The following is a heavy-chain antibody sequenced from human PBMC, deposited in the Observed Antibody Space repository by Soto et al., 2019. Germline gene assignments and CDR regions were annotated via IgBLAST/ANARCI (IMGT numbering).Heavy chain of an antibody. J-gene: IGHJ6*02. CDR2: INPNSGGT. V-gene: IGHV1-2*04. D-gene: IGHD6-6*01. CDR1: GYTFTGYY. CDR3: AREWGLQSSSSADYYYYGMDV. Sequence: QVQLVQSGAEGKKPGASVKVSCKASGYTFTGYYMHWVRQAPGQGLEGVGWINPNSGGTNYAQKFQGWVTMTRDTSISTAYMELSRLRSDDTAVYYCAREWGLQSSSSADYYYYGMDVWGQGTTVTVSS.